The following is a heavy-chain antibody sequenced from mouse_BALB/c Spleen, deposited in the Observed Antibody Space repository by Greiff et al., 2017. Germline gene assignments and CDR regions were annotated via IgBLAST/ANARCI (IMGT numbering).Heavy chain of an antibody. Sequence: DVQLVESGGGLVKPGGSLKLSCAASGFTFSSYAMSWVRQTPEKRLEWVASISSGGSTYYPDSVKGRFTISRDNARNILYLQMSSLRSEDTAMYYCARGGYGNSYYFDYWGQGTTLTVSS. D-gene: IGHD2-1*01. CDR3: ARGGYGNSYYFDY. V-gene: IGHV5-6-5*01. CDR2: ISSGGST. J-gene: IGHJ2*01. CDR1: GFTFSSYA.